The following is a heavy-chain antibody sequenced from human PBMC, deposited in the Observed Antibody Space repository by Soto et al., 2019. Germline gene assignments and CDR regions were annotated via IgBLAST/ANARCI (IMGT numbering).Heavy chain of an antibody. D-gene: IGHD1-26*01. CDR2: IYYSGST. CDR3: ARFSGWEQHFDY. Sequence: QLQLQESGPGLVKPSETLSLTFTVSCGSISSSSYYWGWIRQPPGKGLEWIGSIYYSGSTYYNPYPKSQVTISVDTSKNQCSLKLSSVTAADTAVYYFARFSGWEQHFDYWGKVPLVTVSS. J-gene: IGHJ4*02. V-gene: IGHV4-39*01. CDR1: CGSISSSSYY.